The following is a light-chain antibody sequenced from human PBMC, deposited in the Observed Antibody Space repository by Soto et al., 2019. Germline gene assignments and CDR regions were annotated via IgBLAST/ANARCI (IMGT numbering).Light chain of an antibody. CDR1: TSNIGAGYD. CDR2: GNS. Sequence: QAVVTQTPSVSGAPGQRVTISCTGSTSNIGAGYDVHWYQQLPGTAPKLLIYGNSNRPSGVPDRFSGSKSGTSASLAITGLQSEDEADYYCQSYDSSLSGCVFGTGTKVTVL. J-gene: IGLJ1*01. CDR3: QSYDSSLSGCV. V-gene: IGLV1-40*01.